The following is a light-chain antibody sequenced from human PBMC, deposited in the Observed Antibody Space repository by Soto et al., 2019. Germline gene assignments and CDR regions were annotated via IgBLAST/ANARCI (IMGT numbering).Light chain of an antibody. Sequence: QSALTQPPSASGSPGQSVAISCTGTASDIGGYTFVSWYQQHPGKAPKLLIYDVNKRPSGVPDRFSGSKSGNTASLTVSGLQAEDEADYYCSAHGGTHPYVFGTGTKLTVL. CDR3: SAHGGTHPYV. J-gene: IGLJ1*01. V-gene: IGLV2-8*01. CDR2: DVN. CDR1: ASDIGGYTF.